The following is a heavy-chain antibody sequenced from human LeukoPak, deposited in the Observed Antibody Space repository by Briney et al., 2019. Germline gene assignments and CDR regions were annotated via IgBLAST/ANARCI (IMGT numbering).Heavy chain of an antibody. CDR2: LYTSGST. CDR1: GGSISSGSYY. V-gene: IGHV4-61*02. J-gene: IGHJ4*02. D-gene: IGHD3-10*01. Sequence: SETLSLTCTVSGGSISSGSYYWSWIRQPAGKGLEWIGRLYTSGSTNYSPSLKSRVTISVDTSKNQFSLKLSSVTAADTAVYYCARGLLRYYGSGSYYTKNYFDYWGQGTLVTVSS. CDR3: ARGLLRYYGSGSYYTKNYFDY.